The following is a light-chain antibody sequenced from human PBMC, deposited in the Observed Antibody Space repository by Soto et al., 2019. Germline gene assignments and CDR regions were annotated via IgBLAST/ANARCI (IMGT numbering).Light chain of an antibody. CDR3: AAWDDSLSGVV. J-gene: IGLJ2*01. CDR1: SSSIGSNY. V-gene: IGLV1-47*01. Sequence: QLVLTQPPSASGTPGQRVTISCCGSSSSIGSNYVFWYQHLPGTAPKLLIYRNNQRPSGVPDRFSGSKSGTSASLAISGLRSEDETDYYCAAWDDSLSGVVFGGGTKLTVL. CDR2: RNN.